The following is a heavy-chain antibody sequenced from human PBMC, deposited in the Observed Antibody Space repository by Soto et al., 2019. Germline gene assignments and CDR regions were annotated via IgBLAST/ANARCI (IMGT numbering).Heavy chain of an antibody. CDR2: IIPIFGTA. CDR1: GGTFSSYA. CDR3: ARFKQQLPGRDWYFDL. D-gene: IGHD6-13*01. J-gene: IGHJ2*01. Sequence: QVQLVQSGAEVKKPGSSVKVSCKASGGTFSSYAISWVRQAPGQGLEWMGGIIPIFGTANYAQKFQGRVTITADEATSTAYMELSSLRSEDTAVYYCARFKQQLPGRDWYFDLWGRGTLVTVSS. V-gene: IGHV1-69*01.